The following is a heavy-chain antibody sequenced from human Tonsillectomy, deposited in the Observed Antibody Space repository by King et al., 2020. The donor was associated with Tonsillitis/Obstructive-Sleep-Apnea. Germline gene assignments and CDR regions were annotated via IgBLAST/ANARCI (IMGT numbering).Heavy chain of an antibody. CDR3: ARERARNHCSGGSCYSRWYFDL. CDR1: GGSVSSGSYY. V-gene: IGHV4-61*01. CDR2: IYYSGST. J-gene: IGHJ2*01. Sequence: QLQESGPGLVKPSETLSLTCTVSGGSVSSGSYYWSWIRQPPGKGLEWIGYIYYSGSTNYNPSLKSRATISVDTSKNQFSLKLSSVTAADTAVYYCARERARNHCSGGSCYSRWYFDLWGRGTLVTVSS. D-gene: IGHD2-15*01.